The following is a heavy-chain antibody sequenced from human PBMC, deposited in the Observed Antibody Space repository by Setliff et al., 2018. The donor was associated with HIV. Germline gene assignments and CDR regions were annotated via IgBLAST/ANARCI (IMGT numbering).Heavy chain of an antibody. D-gene: IGHD5-12*01. Sequence: PSETLSLTCNVSGGSISSYYWSWIRLPPGKGLEWIGYIYYSGTADYNPSLKSRATISIDTSNSQFALKLTSMTAADTAVYFCARLKSASGYFGFDSWGQGTLVTVS. CDR1: GGSISSYY. CDR2: IYYSGTA. J-gene: IGHJ4*02. V-gene: IGHV4-59*08. CDR3: ARLKSASGYFGFDS.